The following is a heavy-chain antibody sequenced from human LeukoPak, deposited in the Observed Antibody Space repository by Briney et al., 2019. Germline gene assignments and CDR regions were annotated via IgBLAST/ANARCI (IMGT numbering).Heavy chain of an antibody. CDR1: GGSFSGYY. D-gene: IGHD1-7*01. J-gene: IGHJ5*02. CDR2: INHSGST. V-gene: IGHV4-34*01. Sequence: SETLSLTCAVYGGSFSGYYWSWIRQPPGKGLEWIGEINHSGSTNYNPSLKSRVTISVDTSKNQISLKLSSVTAADTAVYYCARGHLNWNYGFDPWGQGTLVTVSS. CDR3: ARGHLNWNYGFDP.